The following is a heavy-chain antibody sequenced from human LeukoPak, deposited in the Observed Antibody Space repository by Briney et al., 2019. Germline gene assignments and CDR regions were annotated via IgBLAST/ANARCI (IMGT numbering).Heavy chain of an antibody. V-gene: IGHV1-69*05. CDR3: ARDNSVGDYAWWFDP. J-gene: IGHJ5*02. D-gene: IGHD1-26*01. CDR1: GGTFSSYD. Sequence: ASVKVSCKASGGTFSSYDISWVRQAPGQGLEWMGGIMPISGTANYAQKFQGRVTMTRDMSTSTDYMELSSLRSEDTAVYYCARDNSVGDYAWWFDPWGQGTLVTVSS. CDR2: IMPISGTA.